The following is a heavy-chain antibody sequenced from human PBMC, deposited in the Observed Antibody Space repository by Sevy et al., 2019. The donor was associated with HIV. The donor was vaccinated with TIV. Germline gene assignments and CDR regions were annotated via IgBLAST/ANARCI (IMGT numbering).Heavy chain of an antibody. CDR1: GFTFSPYW. Sequence: GGSLRLSCAASGFTFSPYWMTWVRQAPGRGLEWVANIRPDGSDKYYVDPVKGRFTIARENAKNSLYLQMNSLRADDTAMYYCARGVGLDCWGQGALVTVSS. D-gene: IGHD1-26*01. V-gene: IGHV3-7*01. J-gene: IGHJ4*02. CDR2: IRPDGSDK. CDR3: ARGVGLDC.